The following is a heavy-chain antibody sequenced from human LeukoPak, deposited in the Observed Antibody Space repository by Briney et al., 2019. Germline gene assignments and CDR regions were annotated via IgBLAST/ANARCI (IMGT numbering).Heavy chain of an antibody. CDR3: ARGRHLYSYAYDYYMDV. CDR2: INTDGSST. Sequence: AGGSLRLSCAASGFTFSSYWMHWVRQAPGKGLVWVSRINTDGSSTNYADSVKGRVTISRDNAKNTLYLQVESPRAEDTAVYYCARGRHLYSYAYDYYMDVWGKGTTVSISS. D-gene: IGHD5-18*01. CDR1: GFTFSSYW. J-gene: IGHJ6*03. V-gene: IGHV3-74*01.